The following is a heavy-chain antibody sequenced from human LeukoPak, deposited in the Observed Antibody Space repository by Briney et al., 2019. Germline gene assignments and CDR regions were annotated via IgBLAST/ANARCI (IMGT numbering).Heavy chain of an antibody. V-gene: IGHV3-21*01. CDR2: ISSTSSYI. CDR1: GFIFNSHS. CDR3: ARGGGRNTTMVWAFDY. J-gene: IGHJ4*02. Sequence: GGSLRLSCAASGFIFNSHSMNWVRQAPGKGLEWVSSISSTSSYIYYADSVKSRFTISRDDAKNSLYLQMNSLRAEDTAVYYCARGGGRNTTMVWAFDYWGQGTLVTVSS. D-gene: IGHD5-18*01.